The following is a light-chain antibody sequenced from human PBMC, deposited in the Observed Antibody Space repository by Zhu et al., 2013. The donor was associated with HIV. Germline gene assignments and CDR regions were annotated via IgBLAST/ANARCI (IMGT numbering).Light chain of an antibody. Sequence: DIQMTQSPSTLSASVGDRVTITCRASQSVNTWLAWYQQKPGKSPKLLIYDASSLESGVPSKFSASGSGTQFTLTISSLQPDDFVTYYCQQLNDYPLTFGQGTRLEIK. J-gene: IGKJ5*01. V-gene: IGKV1-5*01. CDR1: QSVNTW. CDR3: QQLNDYPLT. CDR2: DAS.